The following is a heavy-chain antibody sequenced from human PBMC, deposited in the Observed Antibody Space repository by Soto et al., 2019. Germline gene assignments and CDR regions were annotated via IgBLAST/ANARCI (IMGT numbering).Heavy chain of an antibody. CDR2: IRSKANSYAT. Sequence: PGGSLRLSCAASGFTFSGSAMHWVRQASGKGLEWVGRIRSKANSYATAYAASVKGRFTISRDDSKNTAYLQMNSLKTEDTAVYYCTRRGLDTAMVENWFDPWGKGT. D-gene: IGHD5-18*01. V-gene: IGHV3-73*01. J-gene: IGHJ5*02. CDR1: GFTFSGSA. CDR3: TRRGLDTAMVENWFDP.